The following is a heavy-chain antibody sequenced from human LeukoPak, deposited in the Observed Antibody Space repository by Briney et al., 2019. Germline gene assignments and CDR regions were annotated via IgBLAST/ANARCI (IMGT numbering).Heavy chain of an antibody. J-gene: IGHJ3*02. CDR1: GGSISSGDYY. V-gene: IGHV4-30-4*01. D-gene: IGHD3-22*01. CDR2: IYYSGST. Sequence: PSETLSLTCTVSGGSISSGDYYWSWIRQPPGTGLEWIGYIYYSGSTYYNPSLKSRVTISVDTSKNQFSLKLSSVTAADTAVYYCARGHRNSGYLGYDAFDIWGQGTMVTVSS. CDR3: ARGHRNSGYLGYDAFDI.